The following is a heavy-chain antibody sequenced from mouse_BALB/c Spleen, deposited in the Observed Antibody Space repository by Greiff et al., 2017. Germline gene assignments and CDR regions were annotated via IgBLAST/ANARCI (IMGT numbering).Heavy chain of an antibody. D-gene: IGHD1-2*01. Sequence: VQLKQSGAELVKPGASVKLSCTASGFNIKDTYMHWVKQRPEQGLEWIGRIDPANGNTKYDPKFQGKATITADTSSNTAYLQLSSLTSEDTAVYYCATRGYSTATWFAYWGQGTLVTVSA. CDR1: GFNIKDTY. CDR2: IDPANGNT. CDR3: ATRGYSTATWFAY. V-gene: IGHV14-3*02. J-gene: IGHJ3*01.